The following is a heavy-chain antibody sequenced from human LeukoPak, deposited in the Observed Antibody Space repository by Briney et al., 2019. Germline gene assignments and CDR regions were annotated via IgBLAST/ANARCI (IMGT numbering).Heavy chain of an antibody. D-gene: IGHD6-6*01. Sequence: GGSLRLSCAASGFTFNAAWMSWVREAPGKGLEWGGRIKTKTDGPTEYAAPVKGRFTISRDDSKNTLYLQMSSLKTDDTAVYYCVWSSSWDKRFYLDYWGQGTLVTVSS. V-gene: IGHV3-15*05. J-gene: IGHJ4*02. CDR2: IKTKTDGPT. CDR3: VWSSSWDKRFYLDY. CDR1: GFTFNAAW.